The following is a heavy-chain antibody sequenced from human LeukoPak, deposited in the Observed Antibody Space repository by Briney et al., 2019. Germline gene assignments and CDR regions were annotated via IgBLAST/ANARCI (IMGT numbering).Heavy chain of an antibody. CDR2: INPNSGGT. V-gene: IGHV1-2*02. D-gene: IGHD2-2*01. Sequence: ASVKVSCKASGYTFTGYYMHWVRQAPRQGLEWMGWINPNSGGTNYAQKFQGRVTMTRDTSISTAYMELSRLRSDDTAVYYCARGGGVVVPAATPVYNWFDPWGQGTLVTVSS. CDR3: ARGGGVVVPAATPVYNWFDP. J-gene: IGHJ5*02. CDR1: GYTFTGYY.